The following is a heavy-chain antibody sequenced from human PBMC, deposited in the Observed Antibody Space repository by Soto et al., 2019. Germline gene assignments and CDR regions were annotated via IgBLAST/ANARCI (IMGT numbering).Heavy chain of an antibody. J-gene: IGHJ1*01. CDR1: GFTFSSYA. Sequence: GGSLRLSCAASGFTFSSYAMSWVRQAPVKGLEWVSAISGSGGSTYYADSVKGRFTISRDNSKNTLYLQMNSLRAEDTAVYYCAKAQGIAAAGTYFQHWGQGTLVTVSS. V-gene: IGHV3-23*01. CDR2: ISGSGGST. D-gene: IGHD6-13*01. CDR3: AKAQGIAAAGTYFQH.